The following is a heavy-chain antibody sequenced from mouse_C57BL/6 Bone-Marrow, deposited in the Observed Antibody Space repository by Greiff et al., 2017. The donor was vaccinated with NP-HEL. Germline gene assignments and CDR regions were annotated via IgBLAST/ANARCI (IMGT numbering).Heavy chain of an antibody. D-gene: IGHD2-1*01. J-gene: IGHJ4*01. V-gene: IGHV1-61*01. CDR2: IYPSDSET. Sequence: VKLQQPGAELVRPGSSVKLSCKASGYTFTSYWMDWVKQRPGQGLEWIGNIYPSDSETHYNQKFKDKATLTVDKSSSTAYMQLSSLTSEDSAVYYCAMRGGNYGAMDYWGQGTSVTVSS. CDR1: GYTFTSYW. CDR3: AMRGGNYGAMDY.